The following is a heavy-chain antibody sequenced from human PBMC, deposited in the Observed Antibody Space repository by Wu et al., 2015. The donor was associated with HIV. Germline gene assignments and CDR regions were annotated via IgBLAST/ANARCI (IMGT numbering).Heavy chain of an antibody. CDR3: ARGGLCSGGNCYGYWFDP. Sequence: QVQLMQSGAEVNKPGASVKVSCKASGYTFTYYDINWVRQATGQGLEWMGWVNPNSGNTGYAQKFQGRVTMTRNTSISTVYMELSSLRSEDTAIYYCARGGLCSGGNCYGYWFDPGAGNPGHRLL. CDR1: GYTFTYYD. V-gene: IGHV1-8*01. CDR2: VNPNSGNT. J-gene: IGHJ5*02. D-gene: IGHD2-15*01.